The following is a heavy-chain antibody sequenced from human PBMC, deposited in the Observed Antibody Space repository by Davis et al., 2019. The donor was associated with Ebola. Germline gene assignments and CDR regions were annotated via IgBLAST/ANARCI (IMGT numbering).Heavy chain of an antibody. Sequence: GESLKISCTASGFTFSGAALHWVRQASGKGLEWVGRIRSKANSYATAYAASVKGRFTISRDDSKNTAYLQMNSLKTEDTAVYYCVKDLGPGVDYYYGMDVWGQGTTVTVSS. CDR3: VKDLGPGVDYYYGMDV. V-gene: IGHV3-73*01. D-gene: IGHD3-16*01. CDR1: GFTFSGAA. CDR2: IRSKANSYAT. J-gene: IGHJ6*02.